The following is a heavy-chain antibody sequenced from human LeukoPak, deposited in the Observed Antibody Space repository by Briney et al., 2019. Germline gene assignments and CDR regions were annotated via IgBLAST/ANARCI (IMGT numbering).Heavy chain of an antibody. D-gene: IGHD2-2*01. CDR3: ARGCSSTNDAFDI. CDR2: IYYSGST. V-gene: IGHV4-59*01. CDR1: GGSISSYY. Sequence: KPSETLSLTCTVSGGSISSYYWSWIRQPPGKGLEWIGYIYYSGSTNYNPHIKSRVTISVDTSTHQSSLKLSSVTAADTAVYYCARGCSSTNDAFDIWGQGTMVTVSS. J-gene: IGHJ3*02.